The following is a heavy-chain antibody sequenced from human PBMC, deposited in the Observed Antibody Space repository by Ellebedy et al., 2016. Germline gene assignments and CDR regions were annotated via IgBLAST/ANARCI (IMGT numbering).Heavy chain of an antibody. J-gene: IGHJ4*02. CDR2: IYYSGST. D-gene: IGHD4-23*01. V-gene: IGHV4-59*01. CDR3: AREKVLRWLNFDY. CDR1: GGSISSYY. Sequence: SETLSLXCTVSGGSISSYYWSWIRQPPGKGLEWIGYIYYSGSTNYNPSLKSRVTISVDTSKNQFSLKLSSVTAADTAVYYCAREKVLRWLNFDYWGQGTLVTVSS.